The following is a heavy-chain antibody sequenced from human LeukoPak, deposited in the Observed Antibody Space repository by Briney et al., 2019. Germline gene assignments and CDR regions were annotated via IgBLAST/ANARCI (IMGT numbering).Heavy chain of an antibody. CDR2: VNLQGST. CDR3: ARDRRRDLLHAFDI. V-gene: IGHV4-4*02. D-gene: IGHD1-26*01. J-gene: IGHJ3*02. CDR1: GGSISNTNW. Sequence: PSGTLSLTCGVSGGSISNTNWWTWVRQPPGKGLEWIGEVNLQGSTNYNPSLKSRVAISVDKSENHISLKLTSVTAADTAVYYCARDRRRDLLHAFDIWGQGTMVTVSS.